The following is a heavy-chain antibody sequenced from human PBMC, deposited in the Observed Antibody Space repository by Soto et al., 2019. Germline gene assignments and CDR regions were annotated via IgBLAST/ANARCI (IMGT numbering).Heavy chain of an antibody. V-gene: IGHV1-8*01. J-gene: IGHJ4*02. CDR3: ARGVSAGVDY. Sequence: GASVKVSCKASGYSFTSLDINWVRQTAGQGLEWMGWMQPSTGRTGYAQTFQGRVTMTRDTSINTAYMELTTLTSDDTAFYYCARGVSAGVDYWGKGTLVTVSS. CDR1: GYSFTSLD. CDR2: MQPSTGRT. D-gene: IGHD1-26*01.